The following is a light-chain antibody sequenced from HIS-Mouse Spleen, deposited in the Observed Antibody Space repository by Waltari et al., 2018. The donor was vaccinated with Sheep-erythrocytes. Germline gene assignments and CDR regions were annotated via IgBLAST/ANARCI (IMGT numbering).Light chain of an antibody. CDR2: QAS. Sequence: SYELTQPPSVSVSPGQTASITCSGDKLGDKYACWYQPKPGQSPVLVIYQASKRPSGIPERFSGSNAGSTATLTISGTQAMDEADYYCQAWDSSIYVFGTGTKVTVL. CDR3: QAWDSSIYV. V-gene: IGLV3-1*01. J-gene: IGLJ1*01. CDR1: KLGDKY.